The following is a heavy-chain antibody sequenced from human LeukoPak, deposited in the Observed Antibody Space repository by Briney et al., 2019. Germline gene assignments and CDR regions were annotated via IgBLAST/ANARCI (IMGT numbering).Heavy chain of an antibody. V-gene: IGHV1-18*01. CDR2: ISAYNGNT. CDR3: ARSSGYHYGLDY. J-gene: IGHJ4*02. D-gene: IGHD3-22*01. Sequence: ASVKVSCKASGYTFTSYAMNWVRQAPGQGLEWMGWISAYNGNTNYAQKLQGRVTMTTDTSTSTAYMELRSLRSDDTAVYYCARSSGYHYGLDYWGQGTLVTVSS. CDR1: GYTFTSYA.